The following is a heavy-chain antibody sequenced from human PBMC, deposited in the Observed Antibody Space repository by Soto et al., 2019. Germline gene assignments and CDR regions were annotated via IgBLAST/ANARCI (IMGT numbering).Heavy chain of an antibody. D-gene: IGHD5-18*01. CDR2: IIPIFGTA. Sequence: SVKVSCKASGGTFSSYAISWVRQAPGQGLEWMGGIIPIFGTANYAQKFQGRVTITADESTSTAYMELSSLRSEDTAVYYCARAGTAMVKSSAFDIWGQGTTVTVSS. V-gene: IGHV1-69*13. CDR1: GGTFSSYA. J-gene: IGHJ3*02. CDR3: ARAGTAMVKSSAFDI.